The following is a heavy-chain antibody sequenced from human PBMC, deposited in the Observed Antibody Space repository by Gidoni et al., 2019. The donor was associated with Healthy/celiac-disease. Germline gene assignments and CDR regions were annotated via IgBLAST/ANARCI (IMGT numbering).Heavy chain of an antibody. CDR2: ISGSGGST. Sequence: EVQLLESGGGLVQPGGSLRLSCAASGFTFSSYAMSWVRPAPGKGLEWVSAISGSGGSTYYADSVKGRFNISRDNSKNTLYLQMNSLRAEDTAVYYCAKLDIVVVPAAINYWGQGTLVTVSS. V-gene: IGHV3-23*01. CDR3: AKLDIVVVPAAINY. D-gene: IGHD2-2*01. J-gene: IGHJ4*02. CDR1: GFTFSSYA.